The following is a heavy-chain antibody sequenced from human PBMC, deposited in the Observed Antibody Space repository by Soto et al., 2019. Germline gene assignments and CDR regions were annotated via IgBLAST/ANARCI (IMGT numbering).Heavy chain of an antibody. CDR3: ARHVRIGIAVAWFDP. CDR2: IYYSGST. J-gene: IGHJ5*02. CDR1: GGSISSYY. Sequence: SETLSLTCTVSGGSISSYYWSWIRLPPGKGLEWIGYIYYSGSTNYNPSLKSRVTISVDTSKNQFSLKLSSVTAADTAVYYCARHVRIGIAVAWFDPWGKGTLVTVSS. D-gene: IGHD6-19*01. V-gene: IGHV4-59*08.